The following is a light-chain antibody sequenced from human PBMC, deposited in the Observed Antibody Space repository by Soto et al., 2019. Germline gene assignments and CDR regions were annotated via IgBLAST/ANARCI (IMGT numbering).Light chain of an antibody. J-gene: IGKJ1*01. CDR2: DAY. CDR1: QSISSW. CDR3: QQYNSYWRT. Sequence: DIQMTQSPSTLSASVGDIVTITCRASQSISSWLAWYQQKPGKAPKLLIYDAYSLESWVPSRFSDTGSGTEFTLTISSLQPDDFATYYCQQYNSYWRTFGQGTKVEIK. V-gene: IGKV1-5*01.